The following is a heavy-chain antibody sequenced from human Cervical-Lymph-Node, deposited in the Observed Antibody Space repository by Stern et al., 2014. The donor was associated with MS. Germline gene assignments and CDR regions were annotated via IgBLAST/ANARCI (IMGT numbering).Heavy chain of an antibody. Sequence: QVTLRESDPVLVKPTETLTLTCTVSRFSLSNARMGVSWIRQPPGKALEXLAHIFSNDEKSYSTSLKSRLTISKDTSKSQVVLTMTNMDPVDTATYYCARILKFDRTTVMVDYWGQGTLVTVSS. CDR1: RFSLSNARMG. CDR2: IFSNDEK. D-gene: IGHD4-11*01. CDR3: ARILKFDRTTVMVDY. V-gene: IGHV2-26*01. J-gene: IGHJ4*02.